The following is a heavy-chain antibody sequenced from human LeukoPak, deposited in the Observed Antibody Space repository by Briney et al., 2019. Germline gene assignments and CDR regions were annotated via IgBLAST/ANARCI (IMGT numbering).Heavy chain of an antibody. CDR2: IYYSGST. J-gene: IGHJ4*02. V-gene: IGHV4-59*01. Sequence: SETLSLTCTVSGGSISSYSWSWIRPPPGKGLEWIGYIYYSGSTNYNPSLKSRVTISVDTSKNQFSLKLSSVTAADTAVYYCARGVTSGYASDYYFDYWGQGTLLTVSS. D-gene: IGHD5-12*01. CDR3: ARGVTSGYASDYYFDY. CDR1: GGSISSYS.